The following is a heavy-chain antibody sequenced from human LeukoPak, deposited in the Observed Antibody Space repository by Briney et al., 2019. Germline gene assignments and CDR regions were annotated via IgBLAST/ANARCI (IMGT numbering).Heavy chain of an antibody. J-gene: IGHJ4*02. CDR1: GFTFSTYS. CDR3: AKYPASGGYFDY. Sequence: GGSLRLSCAASGFTFSTYSMSWVRLAPGKGLEWVSGISGSGANTYNADSVKGRFTISRDNSKNTLYLQMNSLRVEDTAVFYCAKYPASGGYFDYWGQGTLVTVSS. D-gene: IGHD6-13*01. CDR2: ISGSGANT. V-gene: IGHV3-23*01.